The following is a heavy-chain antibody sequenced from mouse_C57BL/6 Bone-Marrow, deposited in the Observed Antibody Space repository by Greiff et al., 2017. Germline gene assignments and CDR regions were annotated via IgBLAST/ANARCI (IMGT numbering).Heavy chain of an antibody. CDR1: GYTFTSYW. V-gene: IGHV1-64*01. CDR3: ARRYYGSSKYYYAMDY. CDR2: IHPNSGST. J-gene: IGHJ4*01. Sequence: QVQLQQPGAELVKPGASVKLSCKASGYTFTSYWMHWVKQRPGQGLEWIGMIHPNSGSTNYNEKFKSKDTLTVDKSSSTAYMQLSSLTSEDSAVYYCARRYYGSSKYYYAMDYWGQGTSVTVSS. D-gene: IGHD1-1*01.